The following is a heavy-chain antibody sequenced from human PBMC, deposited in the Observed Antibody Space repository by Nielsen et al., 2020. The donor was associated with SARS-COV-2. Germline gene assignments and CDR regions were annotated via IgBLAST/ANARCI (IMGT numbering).Heavy chain of an antibody. J-gene: IGHJ5*02. Sequence: ASVKVSCKASGANFNSQAISWVRQAPGQGLEWMGWISRNNGKTQYAQKFQGRVTMTTDTSTTTAYMELRSLRSDDTAVYYCARAVGDDYVWGSYHPPRVDRWGQGTLVTVSS. V-gene: IGHV1-18*01. D-gene: IGHD3-16*02. CDR2: ISRNNGKT. CDR3: ARAVGDDYVWGSYHPPRVDR. CDR1: GANFNSQA.